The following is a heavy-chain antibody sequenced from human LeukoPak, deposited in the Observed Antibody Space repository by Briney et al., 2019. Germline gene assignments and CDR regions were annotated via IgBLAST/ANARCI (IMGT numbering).Heavy chain of an antibody. Sequence: PSETLSLTCTVSGGSISSYFWSWIRQPPGKGLEWIGYIYYSGSTNYNPSLKSRVTMSVDTSKNQFSLKLSSVTAADTAVYYCARDGAYLDYWGQGTLVTVSS. CDR2: IYYSGST. CDR1: GGSISSYF. V-gene: IGHV4-59*01. D-gene: IGHD3-16*01. J-gene: IGHJ4*02. CDR3: ARDGAYLDY.